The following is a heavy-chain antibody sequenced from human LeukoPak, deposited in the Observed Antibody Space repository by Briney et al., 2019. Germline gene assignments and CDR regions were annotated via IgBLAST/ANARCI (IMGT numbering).Heavy chain of an antibody. CDR2: ISYDGSNK. J-gene: IGHJ4*02. CDR3: ARVRSWVTMIVVVITGIFDY. CDR1: GFTFSSYG. V-gene: IGHV3-30*03. D-gene: IGHD3-22*01. Sequence: PGRSLRLSCAASGFTFSSYGMHWVRQAPGKGLEWVAVISYDGSNKYYADSVKGRFTISRDNSKNSLYLQMNSLRAEDTAVYYCARVRSWVTMIVVVITGIFDYWGQGTLVTVSS.